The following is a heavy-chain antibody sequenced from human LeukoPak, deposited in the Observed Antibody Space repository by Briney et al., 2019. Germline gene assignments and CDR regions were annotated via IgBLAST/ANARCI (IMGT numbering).Heavy chain of an antibody. Sequence: GGSLRLSCAVSGFTFSSYAMHWVRQAPGKGLEWVAVISYDGSNKYYADSVKGRFTISRDNSKNTLYLQMNSLRAEDTAVYYCAKDNLAYSYGPFDYWGQGTLVTVSS. J-gene: IGHJ4*02. V-gene: IGHV3-30*04. CDR1: GFTFSSYA. CDR2: ISYDGSNK. D-gene: IGHD5-18*01. CDR3: AKDNLAYSYGPFDY.